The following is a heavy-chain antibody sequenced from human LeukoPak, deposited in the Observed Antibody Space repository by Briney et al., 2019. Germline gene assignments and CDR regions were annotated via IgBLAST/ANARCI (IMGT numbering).Heavy chain of an antibody. V-gene: IGHV4-34*01. CDR2: INHSGST. D-gene: IGHD3-10*01. J-gene: IGHJ5*02. CDR1: GGSFSGYY. Sequence: SETLSLTCAVYGGSFSGYYWSWIRQPPGKGLEWIGEINHSGSTNYNPSLKSRVTISVDTSKNQLSLKLSSVTAADTAVYYCARHLGFYGSGSYYNRWFDPWGQGTLVTVSS. CDR3: ARHLGFYGSGSYYNRWFDP.